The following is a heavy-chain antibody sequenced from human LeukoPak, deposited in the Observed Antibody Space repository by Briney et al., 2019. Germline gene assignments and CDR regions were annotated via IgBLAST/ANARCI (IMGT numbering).Heavy chain of an antibody. J-gene: IGHJ4*02. CDR2: ISNSGSTI. CDR3: ARLVTVAGRYYFDY. Sequence: PGGSLRLSCAASGFTFSDYYMSWIRQAPGKGLEWVSYISNSGSTIYYADSVKGRFTISRDNAKNSLYLQMNSLRAEDTAVYYCARLVTVAGRYYFDYWGQGTLVTVSS. V-gene: IGHV3-11*01. D-gene: IGHD6-19*01. CDR1: GFTFSDYY.